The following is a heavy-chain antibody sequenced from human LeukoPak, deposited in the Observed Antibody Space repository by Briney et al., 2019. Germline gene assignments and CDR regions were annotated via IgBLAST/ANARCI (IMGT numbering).Heavy chain of an antibody. D-gene: IGHD4-17*01. J-gene: IGHJ4*02. V-gene: IGHV3-30*02. Sequence: GGPLRLSCAASGFPFSSYGMHWVRQAPGKGLDWVAFIRYDGSNKFYSDSVRGRFTISRDNSKSTLYLQMNSLRPEDTAVYYCAREDGWGQGTLVTVSS. CDR1: GFPFSSYG. CDR2: IRYDGSNK. CDR3: AREDG.